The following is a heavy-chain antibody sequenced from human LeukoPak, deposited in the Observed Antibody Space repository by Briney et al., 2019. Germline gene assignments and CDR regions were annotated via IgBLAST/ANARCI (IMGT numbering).Heavy chain of an antibody. CDR2: INPSGGST. J-gene: IGHJ4*02. V-gene: IGHV1-46*01. Sequence: ASVKVSCKTSGYIFMNYGVNWARQAPGLGLEWMGIINPSGGSTSYAQKFQGRVTMTRDTSTSTVYMELSSLRSEDTAVYYCARGLTGPYFDYWGQGTLVTVSS. CDR1: GYIFMNYG. D-gene: IGHD7-27*01. CDR3: ARGLTGPYFDY.